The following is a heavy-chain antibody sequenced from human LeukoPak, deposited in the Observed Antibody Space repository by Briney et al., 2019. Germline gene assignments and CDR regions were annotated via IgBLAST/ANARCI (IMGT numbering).Heavy chain of an antibody. CDR2: IASDGSST. CDR1: GFTFSSYW. CDR3: ARGPNSNWSGLDF. J-gene: IGHJ4*02. D-gene: IGHD6-6*01. V-gene: IGHV3-74*01. Sequence: GGSLRLSCAASGFTFSSYWMNWVRQAPGKGLVWVSRIASDGSSTTYADSVKGRFSISRDNAKNTLYLQMNSLRVEDTAVYYCARGPNSNWSGLDFWGQGTLLTVSS.